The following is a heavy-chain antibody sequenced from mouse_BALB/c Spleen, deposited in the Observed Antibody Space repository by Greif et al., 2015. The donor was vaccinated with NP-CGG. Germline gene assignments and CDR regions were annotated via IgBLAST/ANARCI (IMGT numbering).Heavy chain of an antibody. Sequence: EVKLMESGGGLVKPGGSLKLSCAASGFTFSSYAMSWVRQTPEKRLEWVASISSGGSTYYPDSVKGRFTISRDNARNILYLQMSSLRSEDTAMYYCARGYYYGSSYHYFDYWGQGTTLTVSS. V-gene: IGHV5-6-5*01. D-gene: IGHD1-1*01. CDR3: ARGYYYGSSYHYFDY. CDR2: ISSGGST. CDR1: GFTFSSYA. J-gene: IGHJ2*01.